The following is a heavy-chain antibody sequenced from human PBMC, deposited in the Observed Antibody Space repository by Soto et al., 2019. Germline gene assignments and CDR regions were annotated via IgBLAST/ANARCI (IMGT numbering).Heavy chain of an antibody. CDR1: GYSFTSYW. CDR2: IYPGDSDT. D-gene: IGHD6-13*01. V-gene: IGHV5-51*01. CDR3: ARISSSSWYYYYGMDV. J-gene: IGHJ6*02. Sequence: GESLKISCKGSGYSFTSYWIGWVRQMPGKGLEWMGIIYPGDSDTRYSPSFQGQVTISADKSISTAYLQWSSLKASDTAMYYCARISSSSWYYYYGMDVWGQGTTVTVSS.